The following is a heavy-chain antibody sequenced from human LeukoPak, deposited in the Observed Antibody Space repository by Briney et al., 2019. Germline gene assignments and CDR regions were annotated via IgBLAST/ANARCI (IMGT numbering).Heavy chain of an antibody. V-gene: IGHV1-69*13. Sequence: SVKVSCKASGGTFSSYAISWVRLAPGQGLEWMGGIIPIFGTANYAQKFQGRVTITADESTSTAYMELSSLRSEDTAVYYCARDLSSSSSAYLFWGQGTLVTVSS. CDR2: IIPIFGTA. CDR1: GGTFSSYA. CDR3: ARDLSSSSSAYLF. D-gene: IGHD6-6*01. J-gene: IGHJ4*02.